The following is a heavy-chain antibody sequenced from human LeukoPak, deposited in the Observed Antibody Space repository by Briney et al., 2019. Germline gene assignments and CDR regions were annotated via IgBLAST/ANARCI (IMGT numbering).Heavy chain of an antibody. V-gene: IGHV3-21*01. D-gene: IGHD1-26*01. CDR3: ARSSMYSGSYYAY. Sequence: AGGSLRLSCAASGFTFSSHGMSWVRQAPGKGLEWVSSISSSSSYIYYADSVKGRFTISRDNAKNSLYLQMNSLRAEDTAVYYCARSSMYSGSYYAYWGQGTLVTVSS. CDR2: ISSSSSYI. CDR1: GFTFSSHG. J-gene: IGHJ4*02.